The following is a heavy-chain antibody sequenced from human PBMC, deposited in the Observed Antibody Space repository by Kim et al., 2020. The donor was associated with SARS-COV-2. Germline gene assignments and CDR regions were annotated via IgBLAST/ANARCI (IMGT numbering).Heavy chain of an antibody. CDR3: ATDLGRYQDNNWFDP. D-gene: IGHD2-2*01. J-gene: IGHJ5*02. CDR2: FAPEDGET. Sequence: ASVKVSCKVSGYTLTEFSMHWVRQAPGKGLEWMGGFAPEDGETIYAQKFQGRVTMTEDPSTDTAYMELSSLRSEDTAVYYCATDLGRYQDNNWFDPWGQGTLVTVSS. CDR1: GYTLTEFS. V-gene: IGHV1-24*01.